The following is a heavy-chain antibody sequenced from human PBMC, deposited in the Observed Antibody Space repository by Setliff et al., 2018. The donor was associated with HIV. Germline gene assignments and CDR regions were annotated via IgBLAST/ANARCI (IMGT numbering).Heavy chain of an antibody. D-gene: IGHD2-15*01. Sequence: SETLSLTCTVSGVSISSRSYYWGWIRQPPGKGLEWIGSISYSGSTYDNPSLKSRVTVSVDTSKNQFSLKLSSVTAADTAVYYCARQSCGSGGSCYPWFDPWGQGTLVTVSS. CDR2: ISYSGST. CDR1: GVSISSRSYY. CDR3: ARQSCGSGGSCYPWFDP. J-gene: IGHJ5*02. V-gene: IGHV4-39*01.